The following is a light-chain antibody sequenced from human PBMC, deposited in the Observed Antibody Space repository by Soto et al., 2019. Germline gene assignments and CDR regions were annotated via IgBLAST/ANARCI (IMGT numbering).Light chain of an antibody. J-gene: IGKJ2*01. V-gene: IGKV3D-20*02. Sequence: EIVLTQSPGTLSLSPGERATLSCRASQSVSNNDLVWYQQKPGQAPRLLIYGTSSRATGIPDRFSGSGSGTDFTLSISRLEPEDFAVYYCQQRSNWPPTFGQGTKLEIK. CDR2: GTS. CDR3: QQRSNWPPT. CDR1: QSVSNND.